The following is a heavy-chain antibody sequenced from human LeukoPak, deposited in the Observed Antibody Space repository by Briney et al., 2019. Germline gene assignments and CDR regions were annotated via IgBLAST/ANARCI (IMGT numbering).Heavy chain of an antibody. CDR3: ARDALYGSGSTGGVIDY. CDR1: GYTFTSYG. J-gene: IGHJ4*02. V-gene: IGHV1-18*01. D-gene: IGHD3-10*01. CDR2: ISAYNGNT. Sequence: ASVKVSCKASGYTFTSYGISWVRQAPGQGLEWMGWISAYNGNTNYAHKLQGRVTMTTDTSTSTAYMELRSLRSDDTAVYYCARDALYGSGSTGGVIDYWGQGTLVTVSS.